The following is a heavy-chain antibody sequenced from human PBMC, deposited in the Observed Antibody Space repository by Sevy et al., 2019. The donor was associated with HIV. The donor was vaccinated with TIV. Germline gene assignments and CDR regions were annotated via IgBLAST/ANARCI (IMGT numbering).Heavy chain of an antibody. D-gene: IGHD3-3*01. J-gene: IGHJ4*01. Sequence: GGSLRLSCAASGFTFSNAWMSWVRQAPGKGLEWVGRIKSKTDGGTTDYAAPVKGRFTISRDDSKNTLYLQMNSLKTEDTAVYYWTTDRFTIFGVVIIGYFDYWGHGTRVTVSS. CDR1: GFTFSNAW. CDR2: IKSKTDGGTT. V-gene: IGHV3-15*01. CDR3: TTDRFTIFGVVIIGYFDY.